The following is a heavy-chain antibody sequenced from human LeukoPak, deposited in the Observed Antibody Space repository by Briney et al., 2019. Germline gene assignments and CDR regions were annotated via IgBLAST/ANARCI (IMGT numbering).Heavy chain of an antibody. J-gene: IGHJ4*02. CDR2: IYSGGST. V-gene: IGHV3-53*01. CDR3: AARVWGSYLHDY. Sequence: GGSLRLSCAASGFTVSFNYMSWVRQAPGKGLEWVSIIYSGGSTYYADSVKGRFTISRDNSKNTLYLQMNTLRADDTAVYYCAARVWGSYLHDYWGQGTLVTVSS. CDR1: GFTVSFNY. D-gene: IGHD3-16*02.